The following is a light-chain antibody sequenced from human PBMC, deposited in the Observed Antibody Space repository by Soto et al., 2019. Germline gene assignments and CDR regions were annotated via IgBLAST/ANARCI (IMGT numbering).Light chain of an antibody. J-gene: IGKJ1*01. CDR1: QGISSW. CDR2: KAS. CDR3: QHYNSYSEA. Sequence: DIQMTQSPSSVSASVGDRVTITCRASQGISSWLAWYQQRPGKAPKLLIYKASTLKSGVPSRFSGSGSGTEFTLTISSLQPDDFATYYCQHYNSYSEAFGQGTKV. V-gene: IGKV1-5*03.